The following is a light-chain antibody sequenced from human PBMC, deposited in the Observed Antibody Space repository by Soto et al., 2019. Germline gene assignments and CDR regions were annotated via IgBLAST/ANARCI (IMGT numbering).Light chain of an antibody. CDR3: SSYAGSNNYV. V-gene: IGLV2-8*01. J-gene: IGLJ1*01. Sequence: QSALTQPPSASGSPGQSVTISCTGTSSDVGNYNYVSWYQQHPGKAPKLMIYEAFKRPSGVPDRFSGSKSGNTASLTVSGLQAEDEADYYCSSYAGSNNYVFGTGTKVTVL. CDR2: EAF. CDR1: SSDVGNYNY.